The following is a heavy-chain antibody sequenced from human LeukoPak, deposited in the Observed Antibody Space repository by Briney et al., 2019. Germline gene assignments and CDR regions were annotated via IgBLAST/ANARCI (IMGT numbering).Heavy chain of an antibody. CDR2: INHSGST. J-gene: IGHJ4*02. CDR3: ASTLAYCSGGSCWTDFDY. V-gene: IGHV4-34*01. CDR1: GGSFSGYY. D-gene: IGHD2-15*01. Sequence: SETLSLTCAVYGGSFSGYYWSWIRQPPGKGLEWIGEINHSGSTNYNPSLKSRVTISVDTSKNQFSLKLSSVTAADTAVYYCASTLAYCSGGSCWTDFDYWGQGTLVTVSS.